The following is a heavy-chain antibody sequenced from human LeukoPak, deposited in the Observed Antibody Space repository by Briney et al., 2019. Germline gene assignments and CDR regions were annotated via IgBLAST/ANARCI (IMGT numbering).Heavy chain of an antibody. Sequence: HSGGSLRLSCAASGFTFRNYRMSWVRQAPGKGLEWVSGISWNSGSIGYADSVKGRFTISRDNAKNSLYLQMNSLRAEDMALYYCAKGAYRLFGDPWDYYYMDVWGKGTTVTVSS. V-gene: IGHV3-9*03. J-gene: IGHJ6*03. CDR1: GFTFRNYR. CDR3: AKGAYRLFGDPWDYYYMDV. CDR2: ISWNSGSI. D-gene: IGHD3-3*01.